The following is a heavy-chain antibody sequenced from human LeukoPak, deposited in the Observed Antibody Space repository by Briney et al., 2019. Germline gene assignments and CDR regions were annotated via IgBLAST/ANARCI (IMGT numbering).Heavy chain of an antibody. CDR3: ARDPWGIASSRLFDY. CDR2: INLNGGST. CDR1: GFTFSSYS. V-gene: IGHV3-20*04. J-gene: IGHJ4*02. Sequence: GGSLRLSCAASGFTFSSYSMNWVRQAPGKGLEWVSGINLNGGSTGYADSVKGRFTISRDNAKNSLYLQMNSLRAEDTALYYCARDPWGIASSRLFDYWGQGTLVTVSS. D-gene: IGHD6-13*01.